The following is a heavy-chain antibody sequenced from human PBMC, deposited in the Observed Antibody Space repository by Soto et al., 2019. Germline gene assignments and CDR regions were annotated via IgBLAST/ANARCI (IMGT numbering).Heavy chain of an antibody. D-gene: IGHD1-26*01. Sequence: EVQRLESGGGLVHPGGSLRLSCAASGFTFSNYAMSWVRQTPGKGLEWVSTISDSGSSTYYADSVRGRFTISRDNSVSTMYLHMNILRAEDTAVYYCAKAPGSSWSYYSSYFDYWGQGTLVTVSS. CDR1: GFTFSNYA. J-gene: IGHJ4*02. CDR2: ISDSGSST. V-gene: IGHV3-23*01. CDR3: AKAPGSSWSYYSSYFDY.